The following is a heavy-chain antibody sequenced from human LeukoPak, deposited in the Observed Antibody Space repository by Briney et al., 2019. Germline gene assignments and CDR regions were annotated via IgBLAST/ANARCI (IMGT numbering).Heavy chain of an antibody. J-gene: IGHJ4*02. CDR1: GGSISSYD. Sequence: SETLSLTCTVSGGSISSYDWSWIRQPPGKGLEWIGNIFSSGSFNYNPSLKSRVTISVDASKNQFSLKLSSVTTVDTAVYFCARSYGSGSYFDSWGQGTLVTVSS. CDR2: IFSSGSF. D-gene: IGHD3-10*01. CDR3: ARSYGSGSYFDS. V-gene: IGHV4-59*01.